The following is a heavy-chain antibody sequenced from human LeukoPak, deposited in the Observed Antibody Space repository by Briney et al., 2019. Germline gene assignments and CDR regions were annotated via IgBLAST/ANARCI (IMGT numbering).Heavy chain of an antibody. CDR3: ARGLTRWIQFSLNY. D-gene: IGHD5-24*01. Sequence: GASVKISCKASGYTFTSYDINWVRQATGQGLEWMGWMNPNSGNTGYAQKFQGRVTMTRNTSISTAYMELSSLRSEDTAVYYCARGLTRWIQFSLNYWGQGTLVTVSS. CDR2: MNPNSGNT. J-gene: IGHJ4*02. CDR1: GYTFTSYD. V-gene: IGHV1-8*01.